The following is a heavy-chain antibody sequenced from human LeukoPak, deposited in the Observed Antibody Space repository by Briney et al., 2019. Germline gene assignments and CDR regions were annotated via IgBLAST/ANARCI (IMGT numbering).Heavy chain of an antibody. J-gene: IGHJ4*02. CDR1: CYSISSGYY. V-gene: IGHV4-38-2*02. CDR3: ARLPSRYSCSWSYFDY. Sequence: PSHTLSLTCTVSCYSISSGYYWGWMRQPPGKGLEWIGSIYHSGSTYYNPYLKSRVTISVDTSKNKFSLKLSSVTAADTAVYYCARLPSRYSCSWSYFDYWGQGTLVTVSS. CDR2: IYHSGST. D-gene: IGHD6-13*01.